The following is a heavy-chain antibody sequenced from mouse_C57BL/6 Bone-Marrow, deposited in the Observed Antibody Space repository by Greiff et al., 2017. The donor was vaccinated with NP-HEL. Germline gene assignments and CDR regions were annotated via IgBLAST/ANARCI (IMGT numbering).Heavy chain of an antibody. V-gene: IGHV1-55*01. CDR1: GYTFTSYW. D-gene: IGHD2-4*01. J-gene: IGHJ4*01. Sequence: QVQLKQPGAELVKPGASVKMSCKASGYTFTSYWITWVKQRPGQGLEWIGDIYPGSGSTNYNEKFKSKATLTVDTSSSTAYMQLSSLTSEDSAVYYCARTSMITPRRGRCAMDYWGQGTSVTVSS. CDR2: IYPGSGST. CDR3: ARTSMITPRRGRCAMDY.